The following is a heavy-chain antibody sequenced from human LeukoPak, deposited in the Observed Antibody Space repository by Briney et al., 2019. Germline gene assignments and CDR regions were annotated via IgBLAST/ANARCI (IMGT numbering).Heavy chain of an antibody. CDR3: ARAHVVEMATRVDAFDI. CDR1: GGAFSSYA. V-gene: IGHV1-69*05. CDR2: IIPIFGTA. Sequence: ASVKVSCKASGGAFSSYAISWVRQAPGQGLEWMGGIIPIFGTANYAQKFQGRVTITTDESTSTAYMELSSLRSEDTAVYYCARAHVVEMATRVDAFDIWGQGTMVTVSS. D-gene: IGHD5-24*01. J-gene: IGHJ3*02.